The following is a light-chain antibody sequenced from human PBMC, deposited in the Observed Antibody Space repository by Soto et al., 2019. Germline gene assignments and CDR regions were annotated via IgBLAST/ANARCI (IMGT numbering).Light chain of an antibody. J-gene: IGLJ2*01. V-gene: IGLV8-61*01. Sequence: HTVVTQEPSFSVSPGGTVTLTCGLNSGSVSSSSHPSWYQQTPGQAPRTLIYSTNTRSSGVPDRFSGSILGNKAALTITGAQADDESDYYCALYLGSGISVFGGGTKLTVL. CDR3: ALYLGSGISV. CDR1: SGSVSSSSH. CDR2: STN.